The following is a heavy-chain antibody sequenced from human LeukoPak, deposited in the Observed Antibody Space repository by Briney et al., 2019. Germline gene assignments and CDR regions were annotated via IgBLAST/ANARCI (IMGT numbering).Heavy chain of an antibody. V-gene: IGHV4-34*01. CDR3: ARTTMVRGTYYMDV. J-gene: IGHJ6*03. CDR2: INHSGST. CDR1: GGSFSGYY. D-gene: IGHD3-10*01. Sequence: PSETLSLTCAVYGGSFSGYYWSWIRQSPGKGLEWIGEINHSGSTNYNPSLKSRVTISVDTSKNQFSLKLSSVTAADTAVYYCARTTMVRGTYYMDVWGKGTTVTISS.